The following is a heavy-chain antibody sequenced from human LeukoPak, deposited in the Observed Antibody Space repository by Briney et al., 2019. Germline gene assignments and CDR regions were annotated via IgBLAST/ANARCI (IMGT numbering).Heavy chain of an antibody. D-gene: IGHD3-22*01. V-gene: IGHV3-23*01. CDR3: AKDVAGDDSCDYQF. Sequence: GGALRLSCTASVFTFSIDDMTWVRQAPGEGLEWVSTISANGGATKFADFVRGRVTISRDIYKNTLYLQMNSLTVEDTAVYYCAKDVAGDDSCDYQFWGQGTLVTVSS. CDR2: ISANGGAT. J-gene: IGHJ4*02. CDR1: VFTFSIDD.